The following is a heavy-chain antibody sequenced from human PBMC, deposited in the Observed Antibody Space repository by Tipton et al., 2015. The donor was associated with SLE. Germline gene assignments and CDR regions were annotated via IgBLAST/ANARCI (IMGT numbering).Heavy chain of an antibody. D-gene: IGHD5-12*01. CDR2: MYDSGST. Sequence: TLSLTCNVYGFSISSGYYWGRIRQSPGKGLEWIQNMYDSGSTYYNPSLKSRVSFSIDTSKHQFSLKLNSVTAADTAVYYCARRHYSGPFDSWGQGTLVTVSS. J-gene: IGHJ4*02. V-gene: IGHV4-38-2*02. CDR1: GFSISSGYY. CDR3: ARRHYSGPFDS.